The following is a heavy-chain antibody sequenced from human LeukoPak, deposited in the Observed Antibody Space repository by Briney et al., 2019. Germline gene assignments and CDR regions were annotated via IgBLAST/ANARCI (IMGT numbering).Heavy chain of an antibody. CDR3: ARHSGTYFDY. CDR2: IKQDGSEK. V-gene: IGHV3-7*01. D-gene: IGHD1-26*01. Sequence: GGSLRLSCGASGFTFSSYWMSWVRQAPGKGLEWVANIKQDGSEKCYVESVKGRFTISRDNARNSLFLQMNSLRAEDMAIYYCARHSGTYFDYWGPGTLVTVSS. CDR1: GFTFSSYW. J-gene: IGHJ4*02.